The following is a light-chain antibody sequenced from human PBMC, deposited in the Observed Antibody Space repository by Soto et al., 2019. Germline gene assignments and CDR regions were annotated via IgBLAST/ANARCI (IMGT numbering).Light chain of an antibody. Sequence: DIQMTQSPSSLSASVGDRVTITCRASQAIYNYLAWYQQKPGKVPTLLISAASTLQSGVPSRFSGSGSGTDFTLTISSLQPEDVATYYCEKFSAVPTFGGGTKVEI. V-gene: IGKV1-27*01. CDR1: QAIYNY. CDR2: AAS. J-gene: IGKJ4*01. CDR3: EKFSAVPT.